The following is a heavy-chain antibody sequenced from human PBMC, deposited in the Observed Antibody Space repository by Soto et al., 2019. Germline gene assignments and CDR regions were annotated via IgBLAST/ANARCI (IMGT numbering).Heavy chain of an antibody. Sequence: GGSLRLSCVASGFTFSSYWMSWVRQAPGKGLEWVANIKQDGSEKYYVDSVKGRFTISRDNAKNSLYLQMNSLRAEDTAVYYCARAIYVATIKDYYYYMDVWGKGTTVTVSS. CDR2: IKQDGSEK. CDR1: GFTFSSYW. J-gene: IGHJ6*03. V-gene: IGHV3-7*01. D-gene: IGHD5-12*01. CDR3: ARAIYVATIKDYYYYMDV.